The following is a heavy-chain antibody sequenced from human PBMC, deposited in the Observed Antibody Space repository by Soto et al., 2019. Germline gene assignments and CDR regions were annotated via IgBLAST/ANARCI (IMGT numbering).Heavy chain of an antibody. J-gene: IGHJ3*02. D-gene: IGHD3-3*01. CDR3: ARLKTYYDFWSGYYRHSRAHDAFDI. CDR1: GYSFTSYW. V-gene: IGHV5-51*01. CDR2: IYPGDSDT. Sequence: GESLKISCKGSGYSFTSYWIGWVRQMPGKGLEWMGIIYPGDSDTRYSPSCQGQVTISADKSISTSYLQWSSLKASETAMYYCARLKTYYDFWSGYYRHSRAHDAFDIWGQGTMVTVSS.